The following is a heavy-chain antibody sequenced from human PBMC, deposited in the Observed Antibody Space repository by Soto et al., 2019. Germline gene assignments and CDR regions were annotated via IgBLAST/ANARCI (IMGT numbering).Heavy chain of an antibody. J-gene: IGHJ4*02. CDR2: ISGSGGST. CDR3: AKDGINWNYFLDY. Sequence: PGGSLRLSCAASGFTFSSYEMNWVRQAPGKGLEWVSAISGSGGSTYYADSVKGRFTISRDNSKNTLYLQMNSLRAEDTAVYYCAKDGINWNYFLDYWGQGTLVTVSS. V-gene: IGHV3-23*01. D-gene: IGHD1-7*01. CDR1: GFTFSSYE.